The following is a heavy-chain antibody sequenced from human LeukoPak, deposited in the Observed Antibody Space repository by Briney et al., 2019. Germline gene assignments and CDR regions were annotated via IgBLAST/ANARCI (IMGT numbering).Heavy chain of an antibody. D-gene: IGHD3-22*01. CDR3: AREARITMIVVAGPFDY. J-gene: IGHJ4*02. CDR2: ISYDGSNK. V-gene: IGHV3-30*03. CDR1: GFTFSSYW. Sequence: GGSLRLSCAASGFTFSSYWMSWVRQAPGKGLEWVAVISYDGSNKYYADSVKGRFTISRDNSKNTLYLQMNSLRAEDTAVYYCAREARITMIVVAGPFDYWGQGTLVTVSS.